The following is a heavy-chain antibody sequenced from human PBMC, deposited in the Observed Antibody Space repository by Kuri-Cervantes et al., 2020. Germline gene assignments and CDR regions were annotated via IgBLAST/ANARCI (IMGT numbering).Heavy chain of an antibody. D-gene: IGHD3-16*02. CDR1: GFTFSSYA. V-gene: IGHV3-30*14. Sequence: GESLKISCAASGFTFSSYAMHWVRQAPGRGLEWLAVISYDGSDKYFADSVKGRFTISRDNSKNTLYLQMNSLRAEDTAVYYCARDKSMAVYVWGSYRSTYGMDVWGQGTTVTVSS. J-gene: IGHJ6*02. CDR3: ARDKSMAVYVWGSYRSTYGMDV. CDR2: ISYDGSDK.